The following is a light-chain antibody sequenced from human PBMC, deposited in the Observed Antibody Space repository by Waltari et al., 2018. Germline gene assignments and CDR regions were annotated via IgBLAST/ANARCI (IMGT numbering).Light chain of an antibody. J-gene: IGLJ2*01. CDR3: LSAYSGGSQGV. V-gene: IGLV3-25*03. CDR2: KDT. Sequence: SYELTQPPSVSVSPGQTAKIPCSGDALPKQYTYCYQQKPGQAPLLVIYKDTERPSGIPERFSGSSSGTTVTLTISGVQAEDEADYYCLSAYSGGSQGVFGGGTKLTV. CDR1: ALPKQY.